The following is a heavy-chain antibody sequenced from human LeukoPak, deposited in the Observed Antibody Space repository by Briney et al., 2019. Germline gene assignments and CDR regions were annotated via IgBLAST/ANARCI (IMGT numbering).Heavy chain of an antibody. D-gene: IGHD2-15*01. V-gene: IGHV4-31*03. Sequence: SETLSLTCTVSGGSINNGGYYWSWIRQHPGKGLEWIGYIYYSGSSYYNPSLRSRVTISVDTSKNHFSLKLSSVTAADTAVYYCARELPYAIPNAFDIWGQGTMVTVSS. CDR1: GGSINNGGYY. J-gene: IGHJ3*02. CDR2: IYYSGSS. CDR3: ARELPYAIPNAFDI.